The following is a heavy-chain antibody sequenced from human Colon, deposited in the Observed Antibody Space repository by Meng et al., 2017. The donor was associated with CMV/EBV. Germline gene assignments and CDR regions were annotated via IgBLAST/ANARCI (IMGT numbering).Heavy chain of an antibody. V-gene: IGHV4-31*03. J-gene: IGHJ6*02. CDR1: GGSISSGGYY. D-gene: IGHD3-10*01. CDR3: ARDRGGDGDYYFGMDV. CDR2: IYYSGST. Sequence: SETLSLTCTVSGGSISSGGYYWSWIRQHPGKGLEWIGYIYYSGSTYYNPSLKSRVTISVDTSKNQFSLKLSSVTAADTAVYYCARDRGGDGDYYFGMDVWGQGTTVTVSS.